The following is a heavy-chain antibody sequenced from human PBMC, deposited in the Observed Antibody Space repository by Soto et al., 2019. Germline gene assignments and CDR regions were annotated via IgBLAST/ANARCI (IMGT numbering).Heavy chain of an antibody. CDR2: IIPIFGTA. V-gene: IGHV1-69*06. D-gene: IGHD6-13*01. Sequence: QVQLVQSGAEVKKPGSSVKVSCKASGGTFSSYAISWVRQAPGQGLEWMGGIIPIFGTANYAQKFQGRVTITADKSTSTAYMELSSLRSEDTAVYYCARDFRPAVNGVIAAAGTRYNWFDPWGQGTLVTVSS. J-gene: IGHJ5*02. CDR3: ARDFRPAVNGVIAAAGTRYNWFDP. CDR1: GGTFSSYA.